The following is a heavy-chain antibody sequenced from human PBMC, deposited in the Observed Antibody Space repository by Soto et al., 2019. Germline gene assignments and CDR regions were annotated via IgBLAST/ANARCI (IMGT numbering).Heavy chain of an antibody. CDR3: AKGRSYYYYYGVDV. Sequence: IIDSGGSTYYADSVKGRFTISRDNSKSTLYLQMNSLRAEDTALYYCAKGRSYYYYYGVDVWGQGTTVTVSS. J-gene: IGHJ6*02. CDR2: IIDSGGST. V-gene: IGHV3-23*01.